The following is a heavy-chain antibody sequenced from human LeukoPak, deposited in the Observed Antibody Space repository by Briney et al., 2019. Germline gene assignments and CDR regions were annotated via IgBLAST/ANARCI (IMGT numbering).Heavy chain of an antibody. V-gene: IGHV3-33*01. D-gene: IGHD2-15*01. CDR2: IWYDGSNK. Sequence: PGGSLRLSCAASGFTFSNYAMHWVRQAPGKGLEWVAVIWYDGSNKYYADSVKGRFTISRDNSKNTLYLQMNSLRAEDTAVYYCAREAQIVVVVAATPYYGMDVWGQGTTVTVSS. CDR3: AREAQIVVVVAATPYYGMDV. CDR1: GFTFSNYA. J-gene: IGHJ6*02.